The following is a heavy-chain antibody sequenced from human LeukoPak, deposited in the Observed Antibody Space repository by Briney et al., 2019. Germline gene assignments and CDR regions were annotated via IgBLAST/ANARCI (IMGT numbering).Heavy chain of an antibody. CDR3: ARDPSGLLRFGEFQNWFDP. CDR1: GGTFSSYA. D-gene: IGHD3-10*01. J-gene: IGHJ5*02. CDR2: IISIFGTA. Sequence: SVKVSCKASGGTFSSYAISWVRQAPGQGLEWMGRIISIFGTANYAQKFQGRVTITTDESTSTAYMELSSLRSEDTAVYYCARDPSGLLRFGEFQNWFDPWGQGTLVTVS. V-gene: IGHV1-69*05.